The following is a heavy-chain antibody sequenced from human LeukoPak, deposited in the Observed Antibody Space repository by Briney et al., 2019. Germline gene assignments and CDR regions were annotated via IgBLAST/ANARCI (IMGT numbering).Heavy chain of an antibody. CDR3: ARDVGNIWNDY. V-gene: IGHV4-59*01. CDR1: GGSISSYY. J-gene: IGHJ4*02. CDR2: IYYSGST. Sequence: SETLSLTCTVSGGSISSYYWSWIRQPPGKGLEWIGYIYYSGSTNYNPSLKSRVTISVDTSKNQFSLKLSSVTAADTAVYYCARDVGNIWNDYWGQGTLVTVSS. D-gene: IGHD1-1*01.